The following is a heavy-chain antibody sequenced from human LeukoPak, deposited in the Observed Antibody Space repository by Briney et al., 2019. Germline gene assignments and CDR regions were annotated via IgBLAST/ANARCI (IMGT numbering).Heavy chain of an antibody. Sequence: SETLSLTCTVSGGSISSYYWSWIRQPPGKGLEWIGYIYYSGSTNYNPSLKSRVTISVDTSKNQFSLKLSSVTAADTAVYYCARVPYGDYDLNWFDPWGQGTLVTVSS. CDR3: ARVPYGDYDLNWFDP. CDR2: IYYSGST. D-gene: IGHD4-17*01. CDR1: GGSISSYY. J-gene: IGHJ5*02. V-gene: IGHV4-59*01.